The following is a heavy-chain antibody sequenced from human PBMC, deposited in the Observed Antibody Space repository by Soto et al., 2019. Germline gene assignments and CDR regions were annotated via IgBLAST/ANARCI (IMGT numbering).Heavy chain of an antibody. J-gene: IGHJ4*02. CDR2: ISGSGGST. Sequence: EVQLLESGGGLVQPGESLRLSCAASGLIFNNYAMSWVRQAPGKGLEWVSSISGSGGSTYYADSVKGRFTISRDNSKNTLYLQMNSLRAEDTAIYYCAKGELGTDYWGQGTLVTVSS. CDR1: GLIFNNYA. V-gene: IGHV3-23*01. CDR3: AKGELGTDY. D-gene: IGHD1-7*01.